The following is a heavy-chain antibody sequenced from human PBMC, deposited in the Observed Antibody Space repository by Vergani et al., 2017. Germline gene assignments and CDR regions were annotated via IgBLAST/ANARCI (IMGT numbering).Heavy chain of an antibody. D-gene: IGHD1-26*01. CDR3: AKGEGIVANWQGYYYNGMDV. CDR2: VRYDGTNK. CDR1: GFTFSSYG. Sequence: QVQLVESGGGVVQRGGSLRLSCAASGFTFSSYGMHWVRQAPGKGREWVAFVRYDGTNKYYADSVKGRFTISRDNSKNTLYLQMNSLRAEDTAVYYCAKGEGIVANWQGYYYNGMDVWGQGTTVTVSS. J-gene: IGHJ6*02. V-gene: IGHV3-30*02.